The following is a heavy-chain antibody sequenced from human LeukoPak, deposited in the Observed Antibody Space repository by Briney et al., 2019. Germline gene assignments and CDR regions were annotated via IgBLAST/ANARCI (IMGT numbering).Heavy chain of an antibody. CDR1: GFTFNIYN. J-gene: IGHJ3*02. Sequence: PGGSLRLSCAASGFTFNIYNMNWVRQAPGKGLEWVSYISRRSSTTYYADSVKGRFTISRDNAKNSLYLQMNSLRAEDSAVYYCARERNGYNYDAFDIWGQGTLVTVSS. V-gene: IGHV3-48*04. CDR3: ARERNGYNYDAFDI. D-gene: IGHD5-24*01. CDR2: ISRRSSTT.